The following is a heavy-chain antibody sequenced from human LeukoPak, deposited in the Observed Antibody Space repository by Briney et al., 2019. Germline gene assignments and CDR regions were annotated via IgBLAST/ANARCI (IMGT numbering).Heavy chain of an antibody. Sequence: SETLSLTCTVSGGSISSYYWSWIRQPPGKGLEWIGYIYYSGSTNYKPSLKSRVTISVDTSKNQFSLKLTSVTAADTAVYYCARATGYDYVWGSYRYLNYFDYWGQGTLVTVSS. V-gene: IGHV4-59*08. CDR1: GGSISSYY. CDR2: IYYSGST. J-gene: IGHJ4*02. CDR3: ARATGYDYVWGSYRYLNYFDY. D-gene: IGHD3-16*02.